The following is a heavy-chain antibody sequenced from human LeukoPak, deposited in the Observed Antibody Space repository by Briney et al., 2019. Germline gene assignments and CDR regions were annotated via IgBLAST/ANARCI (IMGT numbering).Heavy chain of an antibody. D-gene: IGHD4-23*01. CDR3: ARVNLATTGVDYFDY. V-gene: IGHV4-30-2*01. CDR2: IYHSGST. Sequence: SETLSLTCAVSGGSISSGGYSWSWIRQPPGKGLEWIGYIYHSGSTYYNPSLKSRVTISVDRSKNQFSLKLSSVTAADTAVYYCARVNLATTGVDYFDYWGQGTLATVSS. J-gene: IGHJ4*02. CDR1: GGSISSGGYS.